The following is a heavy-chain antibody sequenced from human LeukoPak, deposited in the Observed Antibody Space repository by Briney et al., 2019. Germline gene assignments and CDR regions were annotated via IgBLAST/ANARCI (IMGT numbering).Heavy chain of an antibody. D-gene: IGHD3-9*01. CDR3: ARGHYDILTGYFNYYYYYMDV. CDR2: INPNSGGT. CDR1: GYTFTGYY. J-gene: IGHJ6*03. V-gene: IGHV1-2*02. Sequence: ASVKVSCKASGYTFTGYYMHWVRQAPGQGLEWMGWINPNSGGTNYAQKFQGRVTVTRDTSISTAYMELSRLRSDDTAVYYCARGHYDILTGYFNYYYYYMDVWGKGTTVTISS.